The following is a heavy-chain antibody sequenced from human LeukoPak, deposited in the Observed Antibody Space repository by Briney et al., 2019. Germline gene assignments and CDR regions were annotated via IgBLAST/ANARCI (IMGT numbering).Heavy chain of an antibody. CDR2: IIPILGIA. V-gene: IGHV1-69*04. J-gene: IGHJ3*02. CDR1: GGTFSSYA. CDR3: ARSIPLYCSSTSCYTGAFDI. Sequence: ASVKVSCKASGGTFSSYAISWVRQAPGQGLEWMGRIIPILGIANYAQKFQGRVTITADKSTSTAYMELSSLRSEGTAVYYCARSIPLYCSSTSCYTGAFDIWGQGTMVTVSS. D-gene: IGHD2-2*02.